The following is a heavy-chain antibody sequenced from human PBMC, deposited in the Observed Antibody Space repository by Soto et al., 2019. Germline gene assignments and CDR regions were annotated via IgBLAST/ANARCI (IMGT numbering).Heavy chain of an antibody. J-gene: IGHJ6*02. CDR2: IFSNDEK. CDR3: ARNGGYYYGLDV. D-gene: IGHD3-3*01. CDR1: GFSLNNGRMG. V-gene: IGHV2-26*01. Sequence: QVTLKESGPVLVKPTEPLTLTCTVSGFSLNNGRMGVSWLRQPPGKALEWLAHIFSNDEKSYSTSLKSSLNISKDTSKSQVVLTMTNMEPVDTATYYCARNGGYYYGLDVWGQGTTVNISS.